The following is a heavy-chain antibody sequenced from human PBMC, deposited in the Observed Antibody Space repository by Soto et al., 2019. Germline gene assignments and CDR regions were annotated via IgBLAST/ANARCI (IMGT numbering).Heavy chain of an antibody. Sequence: LRLSCTGSGFSSGDYAMSWVRQAPGKGLEWVGFIRSKAYGGTTEYAASVKGRFTISRDDSKNIAYLQMDSLKTEDTAVYYCTRRNGFFVRLYYYAMAVWGQGTTVPV. CDR2: IRSKAYGGTT. J-gene: IGHJ6*02. V-gene: IGHV3-49*04. CDR3: TRRNGFFVRLYYYAMAV. CDR1: GFSSGDYA. D-gene: IGHD5-12*01.